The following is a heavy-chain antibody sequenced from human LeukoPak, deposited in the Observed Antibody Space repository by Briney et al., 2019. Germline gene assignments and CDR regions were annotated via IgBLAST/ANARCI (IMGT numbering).Heavy chain of an antibody. J-gene: IGHJ4*02. CDR2: GSGK. Sequence: GSGKYYVDSVKGRFTISRDNAKNSLYLQMNSLRAEDTAVYYCAKDGLVTYYYDSSGYYNDYWGQGTLVTVSS. V-gene: IGHV3-7*01. D-gene: IGHD3-22*01. CDR3: AKDGLVTYYYDSSGYYNDY.